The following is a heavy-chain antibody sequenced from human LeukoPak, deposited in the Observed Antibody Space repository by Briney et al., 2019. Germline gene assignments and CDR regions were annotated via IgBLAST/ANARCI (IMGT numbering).Heavy chain of an antibody. CDR1: GFTFSDHY. CDR2: IRNKPNSFTT. CDR3: ADLGHSRGIVI. Sequence: PGGSLRLSCAASGFTFSDHYMDWVRQAPGKGLEWIGRIRNKPNSFTTEYAASVKGRITISRDDSKNTAYLQMSSLKTDDTAVYYCADLGHSRGIVIWGQGTMVTVSS. V-gene: IGHV3-72*01. J-gene: IGHJ3*02. D-gene: IGHD5-18*01.